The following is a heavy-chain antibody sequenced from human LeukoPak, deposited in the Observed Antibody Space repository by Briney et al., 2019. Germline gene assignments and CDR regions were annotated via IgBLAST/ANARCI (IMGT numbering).Heavy chain of an antibody. CDR1: GFTFSSFA. J-gene: IGHJ4*02. Sequence: GGSLRLSCVGSGFTFSSFAMHWVRLAPGKGLEWVAVISYDGSQKYYADSVKGRFTISRDNSRNTLSLQMNTLRAEDTAVYYCARDRYCGAEIYPEGAISHWGQGALVTVSS. CDR3: ARDRYCGAEIYPEGAISH. CDR2: ISYDGSQK. D-gene: IGHD2-21*01. V-gene: IGHV3-30*04.